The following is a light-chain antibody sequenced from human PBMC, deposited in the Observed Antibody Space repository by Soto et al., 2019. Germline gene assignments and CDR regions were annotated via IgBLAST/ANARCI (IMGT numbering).Light chain of an antibody. CDR2: DVT. V-gene: IGLV2-8*01. J-gene: IGLJ3*02. CDR3: MCYAGGNNWV. Sequence: QSALTQPPSASGSPGQSVTISCTGTSSDVGTHGYVSWYQQHAGKAPKLMIYDVTKRPSGVPDRFSGSKSANTASLTVSRLQAEDEADYYCMCYAGGNNWVFGGGTKLTVL. CDR1: SSDVGTHGY.